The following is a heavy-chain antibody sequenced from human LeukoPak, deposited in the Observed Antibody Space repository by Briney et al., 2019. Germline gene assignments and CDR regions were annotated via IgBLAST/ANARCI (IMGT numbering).Heavy chain of an antibody. V-gene: IGHV3-53*01. CDR1: GFTVSSNS. D-gene: IGHD3-10*02. CDR3: AELGITMIGGV. Sequence: PGGSLRLSCTVSGFTVSSNSMSWVRQAPGKGLEWVSFIYSDNTHYSDFVKGRFTISRDNSKNTLYLQMNSLRAEDTAVYYCAELGITMIGGVWGKGTTVTISS. J-gene: IGHJ6*04. CDR2: IYSDNT.